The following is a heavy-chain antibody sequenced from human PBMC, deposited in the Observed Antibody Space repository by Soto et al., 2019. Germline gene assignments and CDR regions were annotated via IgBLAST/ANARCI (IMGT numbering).Heavy chain of an antibody. CDR2: INLNSGDT. J-gene: IGHJ5*02. D-gene: IGHD6-6*01. CDR3: ARARPPFNWFDR. CDR1: GYTFTDYY. V-gene: IGHV1-2*06. Sequence: ASVKVSCKASGYTFTDYYMEWVRQAPGQGLEWMGRINLNSGDTNFAQQFQGRVTMTRDTSITTAYMDLTRLRSDDTAVYYCARARPPFNWFDRWGQGTLVTVSS.